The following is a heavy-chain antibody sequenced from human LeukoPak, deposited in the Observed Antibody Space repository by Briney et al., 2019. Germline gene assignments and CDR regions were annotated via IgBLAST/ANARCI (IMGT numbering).Heavy chain of an antibody. J-gene: IGHJ4*02. V-gene: IGHV3-74*01. Sequence: GGSLRLSCAASGFTFSSYWMHWVRQAPGKGLVWVARRDGSSTTYADSVKGRFTISRDNAKNTLYLQMNSLRAEDTAVYYCARAVLGISDYWGQGTLVTVSS. D-gene: IGHD7-27*01. CDR3: ARAVLGISDY. CDR2: RDGSST. CDR1: GFTFSSYW.